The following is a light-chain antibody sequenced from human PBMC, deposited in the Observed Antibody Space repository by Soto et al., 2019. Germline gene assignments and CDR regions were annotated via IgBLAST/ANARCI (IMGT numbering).Light chain of an antibody. CDR3: QSYDSSLSGWV. J-gene: IGLJ3*02. Sequence: QSVLRQPPSVSGAPGQRVTISCTGSSSNIGAGYDVHWYQQLPGTAPKLLIYGNSNRTSGVPDRFSGSKSGTSASLAITGLRAEDEADYYCQSYDSSLSGWVFGGGTKLTVL. V-gene: IGLV1-40*01. CDR1: SSNIGAGYD. CDR2: GNS.